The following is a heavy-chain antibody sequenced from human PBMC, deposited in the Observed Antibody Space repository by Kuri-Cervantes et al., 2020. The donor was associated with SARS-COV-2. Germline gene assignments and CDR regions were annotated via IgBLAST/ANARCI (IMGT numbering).Heavy chain of an antibody. J-gene: IGHJ3*02. V-gene: IGHV1-46*01. Sequence: ASVKDSCKASGYTFTSYYRHWVRQAPGQGPEWMGIINPSGGSTSYAQKFQGRVTMTRDTSTSTVYRELSRLRSDDTAVYYCTSVNGDYADAFDIWGQGTMVTVSS. D-gene: IGHD4-17*01. CDR1: GYTFTSYY. CDR2: INPSGGST. CDR3: TSVNGDYADAFDI.